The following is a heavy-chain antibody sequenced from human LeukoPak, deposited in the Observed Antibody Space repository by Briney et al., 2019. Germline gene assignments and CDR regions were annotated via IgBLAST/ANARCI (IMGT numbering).Heavy chain of an antibody. J-gene: IGHJ4*02. CDR3: AKDFANGGELDY. D-gene: IGHD2-21*01. CDR1: GFTFSSYG. CDR2: ISYDGSNK. Sequence: GSLRLSCAASGFTFSSYGMHWVRQAPGKGLEWVAVISYDGSNKYYADSVKGRFTISSDNSKNTLYLQMNSLRAEDTAVYYCAKDFANGGELDYWGQGTLVTVSS. V-gene: IGHV3-30*18.